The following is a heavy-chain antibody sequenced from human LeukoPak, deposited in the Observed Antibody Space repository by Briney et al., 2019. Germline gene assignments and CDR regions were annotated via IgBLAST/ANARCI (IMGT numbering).Heavy chain of an antibody. V-gene: IGHV3-74*01. CDR2: INSDGSST. J-gene: IGHJ4*02. CDR3: TRDRPVVCSSTSCYPRFDY. Sequence: GGSLRLSCAASGFTFSSYWTHWVRQVPGKGLVWVSRINSDGSSTSYADSVKGRFTISRDNAKNTLYLQMNSLRAEDTAVYFCTRDRPVVCSSTSCYPRFDYWGQGTLVTVSS. D-gene: IGHD2-2*01. CDR1: GFTFSSYW.